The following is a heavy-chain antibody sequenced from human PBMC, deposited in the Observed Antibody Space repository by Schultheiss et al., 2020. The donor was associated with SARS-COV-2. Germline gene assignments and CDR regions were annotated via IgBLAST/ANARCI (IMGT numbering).Heavy chain of an antibody. CDR3: ARDPRKGYYMDV. J-gene: IGHJ6*03. CDR2: ISGSGGST. V-gene: IGHV3-23*01. CDR1: GFTFSSYA. Sequence: GGSLRLSCAASGFTFSSYAMSWVRQAPGKGLEWVSAISGSGGSTYYADSVKGRFTISRDNAKNSLYLQMNSLRAEDTAVYYCARDPRKGYYMDVWGKGTTVTVSS.